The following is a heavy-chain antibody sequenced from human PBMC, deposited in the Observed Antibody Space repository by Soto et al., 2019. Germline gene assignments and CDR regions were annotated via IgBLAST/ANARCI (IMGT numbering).Heavy chain of an antibody. V-gene: IGHV4-59*01. Sequence: PSETLSLTCTVSGGSISSYYWSWIRQPPGKGLEWIGYIYYSGSTNYNPSLKSRVTISVDTSKNQFSLKLSSVTAADTAVYYCARTYFDSWSAYLGAFDYSGQGTLLTVSS. J-gene: IGHJ4*02. CDR2: IYYSGST. CDR3: ARTYFDSWSAYLGAFDY. CDR1: GGSISSYY. D-gene: IGHD3-3*01.